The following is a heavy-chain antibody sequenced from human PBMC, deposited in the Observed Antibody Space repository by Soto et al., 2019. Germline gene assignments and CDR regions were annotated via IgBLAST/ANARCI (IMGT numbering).Heavy chain of an antibody. J-gene: IGHJ6*02. Sequence: PSETLSLTCAVSGGSISSSNWWSWVRQPPGKGLEWIGKIYHSGSTNYNPSLKSRVTISVDKSKNQLSLKLSSVTAADTAVYYCARGMYSSGWRYYYYYGMDVWGQGTTVTVSS. CDR3: ARGMYSSGWRYYYYYGMDV. V-gene: IGHV4-4*02. CDR2: IYHSGST. D-gene: IGHD6-19*01. CDR1: GGSISSSNW.